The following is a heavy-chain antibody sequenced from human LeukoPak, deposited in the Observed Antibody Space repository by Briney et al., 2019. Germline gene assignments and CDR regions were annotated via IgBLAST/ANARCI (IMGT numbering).Heavy chain of an antibody. CDR1: GFTFSTYS. V-gene: IGHV3-21*01. Sequence: GGSLRLSCAASGFTFSTYSMNWVRLAPGKGLEWVSSTEPGTGSIADPVQGRFTFSRDNAYNSLYLQMNSLRVEDTAVYYCARDYRDAYGYRYFDLWGRGTLVTVSS. CDR2: TEPGTGS. D-gene: IGHD3-10*01. J-gene: IGHJ2*01. CDR3: ARDYRDAYGYRYFDL.